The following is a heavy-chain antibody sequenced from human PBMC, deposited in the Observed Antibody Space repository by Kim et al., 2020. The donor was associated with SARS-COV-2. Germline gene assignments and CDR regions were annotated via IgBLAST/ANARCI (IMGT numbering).Heavy chain of an antibody. J-gene: IGHJ4*02. D-gene: IGHD3-22*01. V-gene: IGHV3-30-3*01. CDR1: GFTFSSYA. Sequence: GGSLRLSCAASGFTFSSYAMHWVRQAPGKGLEWVAVISYDGSNKYYADSVKGRFTISRDNSKNTLYLQMNSLRAEDTAVYYCARAPLLYYDSSGYNYFDYWGQGTLVTVSS. CDR2: ISYDGSNK. CDR3: ARAPLLYYDSSGYNYFDY.